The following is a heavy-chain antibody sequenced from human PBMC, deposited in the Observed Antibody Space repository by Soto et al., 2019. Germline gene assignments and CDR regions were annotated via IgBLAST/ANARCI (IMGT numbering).Heavy chain of an antibody. CDR2: ISGSGGST. Sequence: LRFSCAASGFTFSSYAMSWVRQAPGKGLEWVSAISGSGGSTYYADSVKGRFTISRDNSKNALYLQMNSLRAEDTAVYYCASEVPHYDFWSGHFDYWGQGTLVTVSS. D-gene: IGHD3-3*01. CDR1: GFTFSSYA. J-gene: IGHJ4*02. V-gene: IGHV3-23*01. CDR3: ASEVPHYDFWSGHFDY.